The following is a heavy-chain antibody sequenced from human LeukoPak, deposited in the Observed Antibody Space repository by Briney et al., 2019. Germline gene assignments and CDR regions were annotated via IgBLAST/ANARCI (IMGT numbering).Heavy chain of an antibody. V-gene: IGHV3-21*01. J-gene: IGHJ4*02. D-gene: IGHD1-26*01. CDR2: ISSSSSYL. CDR3: ARDASSGGLDY. Sequence: GGSLRLSCAASGFTFSSYAMSWVRQAPGKGLEWVSAISSSSSYLYYADSVKGRFTISRDNAKNSLYLQMNSLRAEDTAVYYCARDASSGGLDYWGQGTLVTVSS. CDR1: GFTFSSYA.